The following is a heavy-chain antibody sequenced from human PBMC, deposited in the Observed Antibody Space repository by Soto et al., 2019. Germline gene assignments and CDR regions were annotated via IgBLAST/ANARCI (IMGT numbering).Heavy chain of an antibody. CDR3: ASVLSGWYWLDH. V-gene: IGHV1-3*01. D-gene: IGHD6-19*01. CDR1: GYTFTSYA. CDR2: INAGNGNT. J-gene: IGHJ1*01. Sequence: QVQLVQSGAEVKKPEASVKVSCKASGYTFTSYAMHWVRQAPGQRLEWMGWINAGNGNTKYSQKFQGRVTITRDTSASTAYMELSSLRSEDTAVYYCASVLSGWYWLDHWGQGTLVTVSS.